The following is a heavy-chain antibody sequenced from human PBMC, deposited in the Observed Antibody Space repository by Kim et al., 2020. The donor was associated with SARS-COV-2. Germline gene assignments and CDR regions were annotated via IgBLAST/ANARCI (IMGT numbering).Heavy chain of an antibody. CDR1: EFTFSTYW. D-gene: IGHD3-9*01. CDR2: INQDGNER. V-gene: IGHV3-7*01. CDR3: APATSGRGPGYSSKSFDP. Sequence: GGSLRLSCVASEFTFSTYWMTWVRQAPEKGLEYLATINQDGNERDYVDSVEGRFTISRDNAKYLLYLQMSSLRADDTAIYYCAPATSGRGPGYSSKSFDPWGQGTQVTVSS. J-gene: IGHJ5*02.